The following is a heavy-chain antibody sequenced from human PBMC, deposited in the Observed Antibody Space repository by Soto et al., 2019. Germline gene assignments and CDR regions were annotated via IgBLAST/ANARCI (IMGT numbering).Heavy chain of an antibody. V-gene: IGHV1-18*01. D-gene: IGHD5-12*01. CDR3: AREGVAPYYYYGMDV. CDR2: ISSYNGDT. J-gene: IGHJ6*02. CDR1: GYTFTRSG. Sequence: QVQLVQSGAEVKKPGASVKVSCKASGYTFTRSGISWVRQAPGQGREGMGWISSYNGDTNYAQTLQGRVTMTTDTSTSTAYMERRSLRSDDTAVYYCAREGVAPYYYYGMDVWGQGKPVTVSS.